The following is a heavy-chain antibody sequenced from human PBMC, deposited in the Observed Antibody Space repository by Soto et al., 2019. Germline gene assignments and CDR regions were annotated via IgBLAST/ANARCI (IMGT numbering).Heavy chain of an antibody. CDR2: ISPKSGGT. CDR3: ARPPGYITDWYYFDL. J-gene: IGHJ4*02. Sequence: ASVKVSCKASGYSFIDYYIHWVRQAPGQGFEWMGRISPKSGGTNYAQKFEGRVTMTWDTSLNTAYMELSSLISDDTAVYYCARPPGYITDWYYFDLWGQGTLVTVSS. D-gene: IGHD3-9*01. CDR1: GYSFIDYY. V-gene: IGHV1-2*02.